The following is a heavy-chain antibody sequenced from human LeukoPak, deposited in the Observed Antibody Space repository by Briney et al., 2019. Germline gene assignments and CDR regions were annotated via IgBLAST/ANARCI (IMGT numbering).Heavy chain of an antibody. J-gene: IGHJ4*02. CDR3: ARDTLNGPFVISLDY. D-gene: IGHD3-9*01. Sequence: PGGSLRLSCAASGFTFSSYAMSWVRQAPEKGLEWVSHISSAGNTEYYAEAVRGRFTMSRDNAKNSLYLQMNSLRGEDTAVYYCARDTLNGPFVISLDYWGQGALVTVSS. CDR1: GFTFSSYA. CDR2: ISSAGNTE. V-gene: IGHV3-48*03.